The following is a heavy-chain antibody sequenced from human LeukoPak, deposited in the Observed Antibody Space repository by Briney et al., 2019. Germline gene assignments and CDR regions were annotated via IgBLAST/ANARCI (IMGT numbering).Heavy chain of an antibody. CDR2: ISGSGGTT. V-gene: IGHV3-23*01. Sequence: GGSLRLSCAASGFTFSSYAMSWVRQAPGKGLEWVSGISGSGGTTYYADSVKGRFTISRDNAKNTLYLQMNSLRAEDTAVYYCAREFNYYDSSGYYYEGFDYWGQGTLVTVSS. CDR3: AREFNYYDSSGYYYEGFDY. D-gene: IGHD3-22*01. J-gene: IGHJ4*02. CDR1: GFTFSSYA.